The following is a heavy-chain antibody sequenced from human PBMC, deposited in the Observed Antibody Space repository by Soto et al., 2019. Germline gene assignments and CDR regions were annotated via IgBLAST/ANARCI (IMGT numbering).Heavy chain of an antibody. CDR1: GFSLSTSGLR. Sequence: GPTLVNPTQTLTLTCTISGFSLSTSGLRVSWIRQPPGKALEWLARVDWDDDKLYNTSLQTRLTISKDTSKNQVVLTMTNMDPVETATYYCARKGSYSSSYFEYWGQGILVTVSS. V-gene: IGHV2-70*04. CDR3: ARKGSYSSSYFEY. CDR2: VDWDDDK. D-gene: IGHD4-4*01. J-gene: IGHJ4*02.